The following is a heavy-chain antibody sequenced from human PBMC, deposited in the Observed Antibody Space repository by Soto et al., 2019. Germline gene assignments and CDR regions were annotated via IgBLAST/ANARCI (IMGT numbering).Heavy chain of an antibody. CDR2: IRPYNGKP. V-gene: IGHV1-18*01. Sequence: QVQLVQTGAAMKKPGATVKVSCKASGYTFTSYGISWVRQAPGQGLEWMGWIRPYNGKPNYAQKLQGRVTMTTDTSASTAYRARRSLRSDDTAVYYCARGAPRELDWGQGNLVTVSS. J-gene: IGHJ4*02. CDR1: GYTFTSYG. CDR3: ARGAPRELD. D-gene: IGHD1-7*01.